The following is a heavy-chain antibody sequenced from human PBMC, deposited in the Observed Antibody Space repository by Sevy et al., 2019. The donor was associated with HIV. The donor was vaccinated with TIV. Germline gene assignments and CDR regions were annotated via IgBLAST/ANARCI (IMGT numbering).Heavy chain of an antibody. CDR3: ARDAGYCSSTSCYRGDYFDY. CDR1: GFTFSGNW. J-gene: IGHJ4*02. V-gene: IGHV3-7*01. Sequence: PGGSLRLSCAASGFTFSGNWMSWVRQAPGKGLEWVADIKEDGSEKYYVNSVKGRFTISRDNAKKSLYLQVNNLRAEDTAVYYCARDAGYCSSTSCYRGDYFDYWGQGTLVTVSS. CDR2: IKEDGSEK. D-gene: IGHD2-2*02.